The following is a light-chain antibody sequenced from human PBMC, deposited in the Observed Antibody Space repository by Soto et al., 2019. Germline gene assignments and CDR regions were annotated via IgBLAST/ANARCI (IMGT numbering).Light chain of an antibody. V-gene: IGKV1-5*01. J-gene: IGKJ5*01. CDR3: QQYYTYAT. CDR1: QKIRNL. CDR2: DAS. Sequence: DIQLTQSPSSLSASVGETVTITCRASQKIRNLLAWYQQKPGRAPQPLIFDASTLRTRVPSRFSGSGSGSEFNSTITGLQPDDFATYFCQQYYTYATFGHGTRLEIK.